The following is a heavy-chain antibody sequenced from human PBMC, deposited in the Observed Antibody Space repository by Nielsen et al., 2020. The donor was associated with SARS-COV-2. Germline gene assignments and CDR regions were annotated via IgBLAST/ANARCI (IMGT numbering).Heavy chain of an antibody. CDR1: GFTFDDYG. CDR3: ARRNGMDV. CDR2: INWNGGST. Sequence: GESLKISCAASGFTFDDYGMSWVRQAPGKGLEWVSGINWNGGSTGYADSVKGRFTISRDNAKNSLYLQMNSLRVEDTAVYFCARRNGMDVWGQGTTVTVSS. J-gene: IGHJ6*02. V-gene: IGHV3-20*04.